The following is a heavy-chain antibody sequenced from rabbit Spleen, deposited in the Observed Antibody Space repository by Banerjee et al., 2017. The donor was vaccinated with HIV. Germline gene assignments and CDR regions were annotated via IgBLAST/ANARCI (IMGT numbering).Heavy chain of an antibody. J-gene: IGHJ4*01. CDR2: IYPGFGLK. CDR1: GIDFSSYG. CDR3: ARDGAGSSYFNL. Sequence: ELVESGGGLVQPGESLKLSCKVSGIDFSSYGISWVRQAPGKGPEWIAYIYPGFGLKKYANSVKGRFTISSDNAQNTLYLQLNSLTAADTATYFCARDGAGSSYFNLWGQGTLVTVS. D-gene: IGHD8-1*01. V-gene: IGHV1S47*01.